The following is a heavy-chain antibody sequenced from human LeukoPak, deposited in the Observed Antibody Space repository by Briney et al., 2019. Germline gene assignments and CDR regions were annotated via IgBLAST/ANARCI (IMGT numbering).Heavy chain of an antibody. J-gene: IGHJ4*02. CDR2: IYYSGST. CDR1: GGSISNYY. V-gene: IGHV4-59*08. CDR3: ARHLDYYGSGSYLGF. D-gene: IGHD3-10*01. Sequence: PSETLSLTCTVSGGSISNYYWSWIRQPPGKGLECIGYIYYSGSTNYNPSLKSRVTISVDTYKIQFSLKLSSVTAADAAVYYCARHLDYYGSGSYLGFWGQGTLVTVSS.